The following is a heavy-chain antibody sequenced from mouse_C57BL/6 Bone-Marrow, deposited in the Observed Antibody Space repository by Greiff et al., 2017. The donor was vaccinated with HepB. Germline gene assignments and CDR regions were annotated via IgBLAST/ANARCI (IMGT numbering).Heavy chain of an antibody. V-gene: IGHV1-64*01. J-gene: IGHJ4*01. CDR3: ARGPWAMDY. CDR1: GYTFTSYW. CDR2: IHPNSGST. Sequence: QVQLKESGAELVKPGASVKLSCKASGYTFTSYWMHWVKQRPGQGLEWIGMIHPNSGSTNYNEKFKSKATLTVDKSSSTAYMQLSSLTSEDSAVFYGARGPWAMDYWGQGTSVTVSS.